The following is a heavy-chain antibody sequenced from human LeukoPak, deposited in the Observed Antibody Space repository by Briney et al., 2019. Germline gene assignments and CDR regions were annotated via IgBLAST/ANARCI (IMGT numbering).Heavy chain of an antibody. CDR2: VYYTGVT. J-gene: IGHJ5*02. Sequence: SETLSLTCTVSGGYIITSGHYWGWIRQPPGKGLEWIGSVYYTGVTSTNPFFRSRMSISVDTSTNQFSLYLTSVTAADAAVYYCARERSSSGGHNWSDPWGQGTLVTVSS. D-gene: IGHD4-23*01. CDR3: ARERSSSGGHNWSDP. V-gene: IGHV4-39*07. CDR1: GGYIITSGHY.